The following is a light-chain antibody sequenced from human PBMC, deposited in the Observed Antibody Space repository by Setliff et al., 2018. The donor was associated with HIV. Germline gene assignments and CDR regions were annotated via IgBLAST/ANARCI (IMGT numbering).Light chain of an antibody. CDR3: CSYAGSNIFV. J-gene: IGLJ1*01. CDR1: SSDIGAYDY. Sequence: QSALTQPRSVSGSRGQSITFSCTGTSSDIGAYDYVSWYQQHPGKAPKLITYGVDKRPSGVPTRFSGLKSGNTASLTIYGLQPEDEADYFCCSYAGSNIFVFGKGTKV. V-gene: IGLV2-11*01. CDR2: GVD.